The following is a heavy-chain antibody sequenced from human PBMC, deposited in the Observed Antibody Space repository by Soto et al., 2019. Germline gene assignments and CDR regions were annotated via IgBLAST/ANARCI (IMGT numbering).Heavy chain of an antibody. V-gene: IGHV4-31*03. CDR1: GGSISSGGYY. CDR3: ARDLGAAAGFENWFDP. D-gene: IGHD6-13*01. J-gene: IGHJ5*02. Sequence: QVQLQESGPGLVKPSQTLSLTCTVSGGSISSGGYYWSWIRQHPGKGLEWIGYIYYSGSTYYNPSLKSRVTISVDTSKNQFSLKLSSVTAADTAVYYGARDLGAAAGFENWFDPWGQGTLVTVSS. CDR2: IYYSGST.